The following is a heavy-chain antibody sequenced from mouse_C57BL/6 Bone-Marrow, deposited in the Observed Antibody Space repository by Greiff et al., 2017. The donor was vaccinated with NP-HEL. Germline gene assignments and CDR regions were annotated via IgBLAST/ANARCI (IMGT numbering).Heavy chain of an antibody. CDR3: ASCSSWFAY. CDR1: GFTFSSYG. Sequence: VQLQQSGGDLVKPGGSLKLSCAASGFTFSSYGMSWVRQTPDKRLEWVATISSGGSYTYYPDSVKGRFTISRDNAKNTLYLQMSSLKSEDTAMYYCASCSSWFAYWGQGTLVTVSA. D-gene: IGHD1-1*01. J-gene: IGHJ3*01. CDR2: ISSGGSYT. V-gene: IGHV5-6*01.